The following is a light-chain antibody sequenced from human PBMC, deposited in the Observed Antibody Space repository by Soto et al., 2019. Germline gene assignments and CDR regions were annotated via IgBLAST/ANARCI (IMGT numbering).Light chain of an antibody. V-gene: IGKV1-5*01. Sequence: DIQMTQSPSTLSVSVGDRVAITCRASQSISTWLAWYQKKPGKAPNLLIYDASSLESGVPSRFSGSGSGTEFTLTISSLQPDDFASYYCQQYNSYSLTFGGGTKVDI. CDR3: QQYNSYSLT. J-gene: IGKJ4*01. CDR2: DAS. CDR1: QSISTW.